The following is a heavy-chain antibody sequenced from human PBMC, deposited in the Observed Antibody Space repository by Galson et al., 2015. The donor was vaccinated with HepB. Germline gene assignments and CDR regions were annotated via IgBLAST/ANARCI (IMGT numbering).Heavy chain of an antibody. CDR2: ISTYSGNT. CDR3: VRDKDHAFDI. Sequence: PVKVSCTASGYTFTSSGISWVRQAPGQGLEWMGWISTYSGNTNYAQKLLDRVTMTTDTSTTTAYMELRSLRSDDTAVYYCVRDKDHAFDIWGQGTMVAVSS. J-gene: IGHJ3*02. CDR1: GYTFTSSG. V-gene: IGHV1-18*01.